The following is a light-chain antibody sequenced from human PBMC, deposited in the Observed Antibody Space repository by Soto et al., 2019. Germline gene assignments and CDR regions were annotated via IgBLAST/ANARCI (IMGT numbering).Light chain of an antibody. Sequence: IVLTQSPGTLSLSPGERATLSCRASQSVSSSYLAWYQQKPGQAPRLLIYAASSRATGIPDRFSASGSGTDFTLTISRLEPEDFAVYYCQQYGSSPYTFGQGTKQEIK. J-gene: IGKJ2*01. CDR1: QSVSSSY. CDR2: AAS. V-gene: IGKV3-20*01. CDR3: QQYGSSPYT.